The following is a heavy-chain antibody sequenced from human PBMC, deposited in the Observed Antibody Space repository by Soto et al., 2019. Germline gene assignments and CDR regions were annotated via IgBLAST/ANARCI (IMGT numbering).Heavy chain of an antibody. CDR3: ARHEVASGLYYLDH. CDR1: GHNFATYW. V-gene: IGHV5-51*01. J-gene: IGHJ4*02. CDR2: IYPGDSDT. D-gene: IGHD6-25*01. Sequence: GESLKISCKGSGHNFATYWIIWVRQMPGKGLEWMGIIYPGDSDTRYSPSFQGQVTISADKSISTAYLQWASLKASDTAIYYCARHEVASGLYYLDHWGPGTLVTVSS.